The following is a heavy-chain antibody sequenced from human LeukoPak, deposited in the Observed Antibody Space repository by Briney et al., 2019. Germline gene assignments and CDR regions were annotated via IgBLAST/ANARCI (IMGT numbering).Heavy chain of an antibody. CDR2: INGNGGST. D-gene: IGHD6-19*01. CDR1: GFTFYDHG. J-gene: IGHJ4*02. V-gene: IGHV3-20*04. CDR3: AAGDRWGWYFDY. Sequence: GGSLRLSCAAPGFTFYDHGTSWVRHVPGKGLEWVSGINGNGGSTDYADSVKGGFTISRDNAKNTLYLQMSRLRDEDTALYSTAAGDRWGWYFDYWGQGTLVTVSS.